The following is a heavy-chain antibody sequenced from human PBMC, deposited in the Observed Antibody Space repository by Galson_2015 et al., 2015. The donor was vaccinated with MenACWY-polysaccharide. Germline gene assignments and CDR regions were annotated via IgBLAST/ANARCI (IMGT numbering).Heavy chain of an antibody. D-gene: IGHD3-10*01. CDR1: GFTFSSHW. Sequence: SLRLSCAACGFTFSSHWMTWVRQAPGKGLEWVATIKQDGSEKYYVDSVKGRFTISRDSTKNSLSLQMNSLRAEDTAVYYCARAGDGSFDSWGQGTLVTVSS. CDR2: IKQDGSEK. J-gene: IGHJ5*01. CDR3: ARAGDGSFDS. V-gene: IGHV3-7*01.